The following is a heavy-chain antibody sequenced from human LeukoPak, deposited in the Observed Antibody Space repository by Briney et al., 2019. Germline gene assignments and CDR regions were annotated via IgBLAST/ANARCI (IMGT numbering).Heavy chain of an antibody. CDR1: GGSISSSSYY. Sequence: SETLSLTCTVSGGSISSSSYYWGWIRQPPGKGMEWIGNIYNSGNTYYNPSLKSRVTLSVDTSKNQFSLNLSSVTAADTAVYYCARHGDGGPAEYFRHWGQGTLVTVSS. D-gene: IGHD4-23*01. J-gene: IGHJ1*01. V-gene: IGHV4-39*01. CDR3: ARHGDGGPAEYFRH. CDR2: IYNSGNT.